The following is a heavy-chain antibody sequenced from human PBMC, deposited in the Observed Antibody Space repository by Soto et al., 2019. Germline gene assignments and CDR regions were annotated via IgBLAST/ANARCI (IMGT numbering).Heavy chain of an antibody. CDR3: AREPYGDSQYFDY. CDR2: ISHDGRVT. D-gene: IGHD2-21*02. J-gene: IGHJ4*02. CDR1: GFTFNSLS. Sequence: QVQLVESGGGMVQPGTSLRLSCAASGFTFNSLSLHWVRQRPDKGREWVAVISHDGRVTFYAAFVKGRFTVSRDNSKNTIYLQVNSLRAEDTAVYYCAREPYGDSQYFDYWGQGTLVTVSS. V-gene: IGHV3-30*04.